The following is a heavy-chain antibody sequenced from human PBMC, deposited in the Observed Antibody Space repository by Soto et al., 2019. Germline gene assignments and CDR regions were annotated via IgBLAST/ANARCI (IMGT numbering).Heavy chain of an antibody. CDR1: GGTFSSYA. CDR2: IIPIFGTA. J-gene: IGHJ4*02. V-gene: IGHV1-69*06. D-gene: IGHD3-22*01. Sequence: QVQLVQSGAEVKKPGSSVTVSCKASGGTFSSYAISWVRQAPGQGLEWMGGIIPIFGTANYAQKFQGRVTITADKSTSTAYMELSSLRSEDTAVYYCATYDSSGYYRKNFDYWGQGTLVTVSS. CDR3: ATYDSSGYYRKNFDY.